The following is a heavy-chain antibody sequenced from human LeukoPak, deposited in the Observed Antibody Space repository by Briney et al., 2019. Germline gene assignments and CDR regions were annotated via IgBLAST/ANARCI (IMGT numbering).Heavy chain of an antibody. D-gene: IGHD1-26*01. CDR1: GGSISSYY. CDR3: ARRRDIVGASFDY. V-gene: IGHV4-59*08. Sequence: SETLSLTCTVSGGSISSYYWSWIRQPPGKGLEWIGYIYYSGSTNYNPSLKSRVTISVDTSKNQFSLKLSSVTAADTAVYYCARRRDIVGASFDYWGQGTLVTVSS. J-gene: IGHJ4*02. CDR2: IYYSGST.